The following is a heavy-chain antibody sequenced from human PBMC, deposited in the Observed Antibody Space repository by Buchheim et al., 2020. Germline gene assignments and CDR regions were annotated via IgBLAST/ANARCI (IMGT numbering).Heavy chain of an antibody. Sequence: QVQLVESGGGVVQPGRSLRLSCAASGFMFRTYAMHWVRQAPGKGLEWVAVISYDGSNTYYADSVKGRFTISSDNSKNPLYLQMNSLRAEDTAMYYCARDDYGDGGWGQGTL. CDR3: ARDDYGDGG. V-gene: IGHV3-30-3*01. CDR1: GFMFRTYA. CDR2: ISYDGSNT. D-gene: IGHD4-17*01. J-gene: IGHJ4*02.